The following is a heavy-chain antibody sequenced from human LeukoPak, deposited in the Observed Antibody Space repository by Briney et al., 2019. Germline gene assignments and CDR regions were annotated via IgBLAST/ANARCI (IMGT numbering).Heavy chain of an antibody. CDR1: GGTFSSYA. D-gene: IGHD6-13*01. V-gene: IGHV1-69*13. CDR2: IIPIFGTA. Sequence: SVKVSCKASGGTFSSYAISWVRQAPGQGLEWTGGIIPIFGTANYAQKFQGRVTITADESTSTAYMELSSLRSEDTAVYYCARDEAAGKSGYYYYYMDVWGKGTTVTVSS. J-gene: IGHJ6*03. CDR3: ARDEAAGKSGYYYYYMDV.